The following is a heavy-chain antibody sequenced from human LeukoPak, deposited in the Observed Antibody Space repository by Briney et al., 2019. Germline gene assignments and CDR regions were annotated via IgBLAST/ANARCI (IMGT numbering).Heavy chain of an antibody. Sequence: SETLSLTCTVSGGSIRSSYYYWGWIRQPPGKGLEWIGSIYDSGSTYYNPSLKSRVTISVDTSKNQFSLKLSSVTAADTAVYYCARLHPVAGISYWGQGTLVTVSS. J-gene: IGHJ4*02. V-gene: IGHV4-39*07. CDR3: ARLHPVAGISY. CDR1: GGSIRSSYYY. D-gene: IGHD6-19*01. CDR2: IYDSGST.